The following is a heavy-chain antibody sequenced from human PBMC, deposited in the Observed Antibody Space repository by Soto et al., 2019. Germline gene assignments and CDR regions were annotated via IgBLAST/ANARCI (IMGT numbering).Heavy chain of an antibody. J-gene: IGHJ4*02. Sequence: QVQLVESGGGVVQPGRSLRLSCAASGFTFSTFGMHWVRQAPGKGLEWVSVLSYDGTIKYYADSVKGRFAISRDNSKNTLYLQMNSLRAENTAVYYCAKAHSSGWHYFDYWGQRTLVTVSS. CDR1: GFTFSTFG. CDR3: AKAHSSGWHYFDY. V-gene: IGHV3-30*18. D-gene: IGHD6-19*01. CDR2: LSYDGTIK.